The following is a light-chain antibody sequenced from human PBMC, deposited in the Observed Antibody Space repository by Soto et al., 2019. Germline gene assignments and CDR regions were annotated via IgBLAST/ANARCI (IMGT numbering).Light chain of an antibody. V-gene: IGKV3-20*01. J-gene: IGKJ3*01. Sequence: EIVLTQSPGTLSLSPGEGATLSCRASQSVSSSYLAWYQQKPGQAPRLLIYGASRRATGIPDRFSGSGSGTDFTLTISRLEPEDFAVYYCQQYDISPVTFGPGTKVDIK. CDR2: GAS. CDR3: QQYDISPVT. CDR1: QSVSSSY.